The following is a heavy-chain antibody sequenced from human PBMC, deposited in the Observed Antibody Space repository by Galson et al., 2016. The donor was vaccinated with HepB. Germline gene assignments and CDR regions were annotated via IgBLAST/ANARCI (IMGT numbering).Heavy chain of an antibody. CDR1: GFTFRNFG. CDR3: AKDHPSWAYGDYYFDY. J-gene: IGHJ4*02. CDR2: ISFDGHHE. D-gene: IGHD4-17*01. Sequence: SLRLSCAASGFTFRNFGMHWVRQAPGNGLEWVAMISFDGHHEYYADSVQGRFTISRDNSKNTIYLRMYSLRPDDTALYYCAKDHPSWAYGDYYFDYWGQGTLVTVSS. V-gene: IGHV3-30*18.